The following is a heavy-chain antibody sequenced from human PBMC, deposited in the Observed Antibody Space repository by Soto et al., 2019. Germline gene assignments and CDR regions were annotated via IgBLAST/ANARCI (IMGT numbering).Heavy chain of an antibody. J-gene: IGHJ5*01. CDR3: TRNPRNYYDTIGAANWFYP. CDR2: IRSKTNNYAT. D-gene: IGHD3-22*01. CDR1: GFTFSGSA. Sequence: PGGSLRLSCAASGFTFSGSAMHWVRQAPGKGLEWVGRIRSKTNNYATAYAATVKGRITISRDDSKDTAYLLMNSLKTEDTAVYYCTRNPRNYYDTIGAANWFYPWGQGTLVTVSS. V-gene: IGHV3-73*01.